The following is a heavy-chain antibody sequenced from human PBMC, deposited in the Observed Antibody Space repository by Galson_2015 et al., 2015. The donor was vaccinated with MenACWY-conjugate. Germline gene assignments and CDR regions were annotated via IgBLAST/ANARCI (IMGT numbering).Heavy chain of an antibody. CDR1: GGSISSYY. CDR3: ATTTNNEILWFGELHSGMDV. V-gene: IGHV4-59*08. Sequence: SETLSLTCTVSGGSISSYYWSWIRQPPGKGLEWIGYIYYSGSTNYNPSLKSRVTISVDTSKNQFSLKLSSVTAADTAVYYCATTTNNEILWFGELHSGMDVWGQGTTVTVSS. J-gene: IGHJ6*02. CDR2: IYYSGST. D-gene: IGHD3-10*01.